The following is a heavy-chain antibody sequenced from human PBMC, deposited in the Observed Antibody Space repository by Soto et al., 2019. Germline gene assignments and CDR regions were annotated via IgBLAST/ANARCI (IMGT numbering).Heavy chain of an antibody. V-gene: IGHV4-30-2*01. Sequence: LCGGSISSGGYSWSWIRQPPGKGLEWIGYIYHSGSTYYNPSLKSRVTISVDRSKNQFSLKLSSVTAADTAVYYCARTLHGGGTFDYWGQGTLVTVSS. CDR3: ARTLHGGGTFDY. D-gene: IGHD3-16*01. J-gene: IGHJ4*02. CDR1: GGSISSGGYS. CDR2: IYHSGST.